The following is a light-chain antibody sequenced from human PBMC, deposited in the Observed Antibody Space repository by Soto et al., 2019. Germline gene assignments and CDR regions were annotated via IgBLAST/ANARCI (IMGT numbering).Light chain of an antibody. J-gene: IGLJ1*01. CDR3: AAWDDSLSGYV. V-gene: IGLV1-40*01. CDR2: GNS. CDR1: SNIGAAYD. Sequence: QSVLAQPPSVSGAPGQRVTISCSNIGAAYDVHWYQQLPGTAPKLLIFGNSRRPSGVPDRFSGAKSGTSASLAITGLQAEDEADYYCAAWDDSLSGYVFGTGTKLTVL.